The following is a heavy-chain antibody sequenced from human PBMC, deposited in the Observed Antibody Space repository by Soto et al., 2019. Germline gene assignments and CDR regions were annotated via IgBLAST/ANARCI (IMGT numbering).Heavy chain of an antibody. D-gene: IGHD5-12*01. Sequence: PSETLSLTCTVSGGSINTFYWSWVRQPAGKGLEWIGRIFSSGSTSFNPSLESRVAMSVDTSKNHFSLNVSSVTAAAMAVYDCAREGSYSAYNFAHAIQLLSFDFWGQGTLVTVSS. CDR2: IFSSGST. J-gene: IGHJ4*02. CDR3: AREGSYSAYNFAHAIQLLSFDF. V-gene: IGHV4-4*07. CDR1: GGSINTFY.